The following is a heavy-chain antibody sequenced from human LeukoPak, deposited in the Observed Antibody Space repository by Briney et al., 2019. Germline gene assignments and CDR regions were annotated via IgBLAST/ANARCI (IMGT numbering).Heavy chain of an antibody. CDR3: ARVRPGWFDP. CDR1: GFIFSPYW. CDR2: IKQDGSEK. V-gene: IGHV3-7*01. J-gene: IGHJ5*02. Sequence: PGGSLRLSCAASGFIFSPYWMSWVRQAPGKGLGWVANIKQDGSEKYYVDSVKGRFTISRDNAKNSLYLQMNSLRAEDTAVYYCARVRPGWFDPWGQGTLVTVSS.